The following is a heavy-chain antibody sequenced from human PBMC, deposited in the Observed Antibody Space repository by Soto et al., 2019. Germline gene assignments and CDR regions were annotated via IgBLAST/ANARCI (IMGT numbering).Heavy chain of an antibody. V-gene: IGHV3-33*01. J-gene: IGHJ6*01. CDR3: ARDRNGGWFQMAV. CDR2: IWSDGNKE. Sequence: QVQLVESGGGVVQPVRSLRLSCVGSGFPFWHYGMHWVRQAPGKGLEWVAVIWSDGNKESYADSVKGRFAISRDNSKDTVHLEMNSLIVEAAGVYFCARDRNGGWFQMAVWGQGTTVSVSS. D-gene: IGHD6-19*01. CDR1: GFPFWHYG.